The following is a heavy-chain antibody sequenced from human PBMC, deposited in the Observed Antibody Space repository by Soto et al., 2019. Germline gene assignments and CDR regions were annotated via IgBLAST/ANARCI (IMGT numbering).Heavy chain of an antibody. D-gene: IGHD1-7*01. CDR3: ARESGDNWTYEAH. CDR1: GASISDYS. V-gene: IGHV4-4*07. Sequence: SETLSLTCTVSGASISDYSWSWIRQPAGKGLEWMGRISSTGNIHYNPSFRSRFTMSIDTSRDQFSLRLTSVTAADTAVYYCARESGDNWTYEAHWGHGTQVTVSS. J-gene: IGHJ4*01. CDR2: ISSTGNI.